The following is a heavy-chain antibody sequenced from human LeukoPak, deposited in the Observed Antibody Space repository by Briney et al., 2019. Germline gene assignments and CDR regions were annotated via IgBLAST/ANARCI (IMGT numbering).Heavy chain of an antibody. Sequence: SETLSLTCTVAGGSISSSHYYWGWIRQPPGKGLEGIGSIYSGGTTSYSPSLESRVTISVDTSENQFSLKLSSVTAADTAIYYCARDLRTTVTTVPYYYYYYMDVWGKGTTVTVSS. CDR1: GGSISSSHYY. V-gene: IGHV4-39*07. J-gene: IGHJ6*03. CDR3: ARDLRTTVTTVPYYYYYYMDV. D-gene: IGHD4-17*01. CDR2: IYSGGTT.